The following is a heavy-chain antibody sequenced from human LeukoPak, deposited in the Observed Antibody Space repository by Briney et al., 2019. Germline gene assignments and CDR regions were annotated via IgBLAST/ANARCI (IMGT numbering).Heavy chain of an antibody. CDR1: GFTFGDYA. Sequence: GGSLRLSCTASGFTFGDYAMSWFRQAPGKGLEWVGFIRSKAYGGTTEYAASVKGRFTISRDDSKRIAYLQMNSLKTEDTAVYYCTRDVDYYDSSGYYPADIWGQGTMVTVSS. V-gene: IGHV3-49*03. D-gene: IGHD3-22*01. CDR2: IRSKAYGGTT. J-gene: IGHJ3*02. CDR3: TRDVDYYDSSGYYPADI.